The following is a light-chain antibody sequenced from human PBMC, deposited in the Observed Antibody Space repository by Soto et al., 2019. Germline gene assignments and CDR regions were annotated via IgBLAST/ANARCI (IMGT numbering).Light chain of an antibody. Sequence: QSVLTQPASVSGSPGQSITISCTGTSSDVGSYNLVSWYQQHPGKAPKVMIYEVSKRPSGVPNRFSDSKSGNTASLTISGLQAEDEADYYCCSYAGSSTYVFGTGTKLTVL. CDR3: CSYAGSSTYV. J-gene: IGLJ1*01. V-gene: IGLV2-23*02. CDR1: SSDVGSYNL. CDR2: EVS.